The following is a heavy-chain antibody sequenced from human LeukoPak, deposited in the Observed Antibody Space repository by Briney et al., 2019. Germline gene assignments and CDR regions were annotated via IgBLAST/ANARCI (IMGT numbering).Heavy chain of an antibody. CDR1: GGSISSYY. CDR3: ARGGWYPESFQH. J-gene: IGHJ1*01. V-gene: IGHV4-59*01. D-gene: IGHD6-19*01. Sequence: SESVSLTCTVSGGSISSYYWNWSRQPPGKGLEWIGYIYYSGSTNYNPSLKRRVTISVDTSKKQFSLKQSSVTAADTAVYYCARGGWYPESFQHWGQGALVTVSS. CDR2: IYYSGST.